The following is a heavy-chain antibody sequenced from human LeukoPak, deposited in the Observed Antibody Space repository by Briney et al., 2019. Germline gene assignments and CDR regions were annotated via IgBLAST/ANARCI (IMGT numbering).Heavy chain of an antibody. CDR2: ISSSSSTI. Sequence: QPGGSLRLSCAASGFTFSSYEMNWVRQAPGKGLEWVSYISSSSSTIYYADSVKGRFTISRDNAKNSLYLQMNSLRAEDTAVHFCARLERYGDSPFDYWGQGTLVTVSS. CDR3: ARLERYGDSPFDY. J-gene: IGHJ4*02. V-gene: IGHV3-48*03. CDR1: GFTFSSYE. D-gene: IGHD4-17*01.